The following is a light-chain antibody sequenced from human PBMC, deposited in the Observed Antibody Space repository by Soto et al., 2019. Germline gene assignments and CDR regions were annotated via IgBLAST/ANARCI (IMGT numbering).Light chain of an antibody. V-gene: IGKV1-5*03. CDR3: QQYNDKWT. J-gene: IGKJ1*01. CDR1: QSISSW. CDR2: KAS. Sequence: DIQMTQSPSTLSASVGDRVTITCRASQSISSWLAWYQQKPGKAPNLLIYKASSLKSGVPSRISGSGTGTEFTLTISSLQPDDCGTYYCQQYNDKWTFGQGTKV.